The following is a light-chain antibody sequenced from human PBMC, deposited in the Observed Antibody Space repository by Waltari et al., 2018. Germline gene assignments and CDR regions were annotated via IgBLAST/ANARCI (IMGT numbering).Light chain of an antibody. CDR2: EAT. CDR3: CSYAGGSTFV. Sequence: QSALTQPAAVSGSPGQSITISCIGTSSDVGSFDLVSWYQQHPGKAPKLIIYEATKRPSGISIRFSGSKSGNTASLTISGLQNEDEADYHCCSYAGGSTFVFGTGTKVTVL. V-gene: IGLV2-23*02. J-gene: IGLJ1*01. CDR1: SSDVGSFDL.